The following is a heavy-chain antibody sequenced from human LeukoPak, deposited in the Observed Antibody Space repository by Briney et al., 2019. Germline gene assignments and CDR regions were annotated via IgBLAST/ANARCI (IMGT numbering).Heavy chain of an antibody. V-gene: IGHV1-2*02. CDR2: INPNSGGT. CDR3: ARDWIPPIPAAISGGMDV. J-gene: IGHJ6*02. CDR1: GYTLTGYY. Sequence: APVKVSCKASGYTLTGYYMHWVRQAPGQGLEWMGWINPNSGGTNYAQKFQGRVTMTRDTSISTAYMELSKLRSDDTAVYYCARDWIPPIPAAISGGMDVWGQGTTVTVSS. D-gene: IGHD2-2*01.